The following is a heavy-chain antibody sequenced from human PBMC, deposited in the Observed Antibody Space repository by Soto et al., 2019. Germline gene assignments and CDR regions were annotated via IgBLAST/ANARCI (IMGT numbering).Heavy chain of an antibody. Sequence: GESLKISCKGSGYSFTSYWIGWVRQMPGKGLESMGIIYPGDSDTRYSPSFQGQVTISADKSISTPYLQWSSLKASDTAMYYCARTAAAGKYYYGMDVWGQGTTVTVSS. J-gene: IGHJ6*02. V-gene: IGHV5-51*01. D-gene: IGHD6-13*01. CDR3: ARTAAAGKYYYGMDV. CDR2: IYPGDSDT. CDR1: GYSFTSYW.